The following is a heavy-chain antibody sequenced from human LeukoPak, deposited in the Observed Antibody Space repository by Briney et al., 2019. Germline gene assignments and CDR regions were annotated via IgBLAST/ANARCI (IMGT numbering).Heavy chain of an antibody. Sequence: ASVTVSCKASGYTFTGYYMHWVRQAPGQGLEWMGWINPNSGGTNYAQKFQGRVTMTRDTSISTAYMELSRLRSDDTAVYYCASPTRSYDSLSIDYWGQGTLVTVSS. CDR2: INPNSGGT. CDR1: GYTFTGYY. J-gene: IGHJ4*02. D-gene: IGHD3-22*01. CDR3: ASPTRSYDSLSIDY. V-gene: IGHV1-2*02.